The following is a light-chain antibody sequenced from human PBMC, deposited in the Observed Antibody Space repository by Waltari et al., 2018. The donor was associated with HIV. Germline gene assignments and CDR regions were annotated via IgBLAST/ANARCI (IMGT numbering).Light chain of an antibody. CDR1: SSDVGSYNL. V-gene: IGLV2-23*01. Sequence: QSALTQPASVSGSPGQSITISCTGSSSDVGSYNLVSWYQQHPGKAPKLMIYEGIKRPSGVSNRFSGSKSGNTASLTISGLQAEDEADYYCATWDDSLSGWVFGGGTKLTVL. CDR2: EGI. CDR3: ATWDDSLSGWV. J-gene: IGLJ3*02.